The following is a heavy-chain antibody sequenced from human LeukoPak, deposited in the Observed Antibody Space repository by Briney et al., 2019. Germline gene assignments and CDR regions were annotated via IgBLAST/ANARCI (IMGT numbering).Heavy chain of an antibody. V-gene: IGHV3-7*01. CDR3: AKSGYNRFDY. CDR1: GFTFSSYS. D-gene: IGHD5-24*01. CDR2: IKPDGRDT. J-gene: IGHJ4*02. Sequence: GGSLRLSCAASGFTFSSYSMSWVRQAPGKGLEWVATIKPDGRDTYYVDSVKGRFTISRDNAKNSLYLQMNSLKAEDTAVYYCAKSGYNRFDYWGQGTLVTVSS.